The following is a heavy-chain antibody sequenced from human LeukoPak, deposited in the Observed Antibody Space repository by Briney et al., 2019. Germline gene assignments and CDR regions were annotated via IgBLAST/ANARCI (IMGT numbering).Heavy chain of an antibody. CDR1: GGSISGSSYY. CDR2: IYYSGST. Sequence: SETLSLTCTVSGGSISGSSYYWGWIRQPPGKGLEWIGSIYYSGSTYYNPSLKSRVTISVDTSKNHFSLKLSSVTAADTAVYYCARDFRGGYDFWSGYYTPYYFDYWGQGTLVTVSP. J-gene: IGHJ4*02. D-gene: IGHD3-3*01. CDR3: ARDFRGGYDFWSGYYTPYYFDY. V-gene: IGHV4-39*07.